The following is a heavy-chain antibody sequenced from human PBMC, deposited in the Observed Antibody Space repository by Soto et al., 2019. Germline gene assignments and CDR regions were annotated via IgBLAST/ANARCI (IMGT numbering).Heavy chain of an antibody. V-gene: IGHV4-39*02. J-gene: IGHJ3*02. Sequence: QLQLQESGPGLVKPSETLSLTCTVSGGSISSSSYYWGWIRQPPGMGLEWIGSIYYSGSTYYNPSLKSRVTISVDTSKNQFSLKLSSVTAADTAVYYCARDPGFDAFDIWGQGTMVTVSS. CDR1: GGSISSSSYY. CDR3: ARDPGFDAFDI. CDR2: IYYSGST.